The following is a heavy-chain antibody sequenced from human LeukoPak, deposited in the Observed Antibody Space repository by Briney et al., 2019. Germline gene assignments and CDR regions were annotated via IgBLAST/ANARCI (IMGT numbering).Heavy chain of an antibody. CDR3: ARGSSSGWYQAFDI. Sequence: ASVKVSCKASGYTFTGYYMHWVRQAPGQGLEWMGWINPNSGGTNYAQKFQGRVTMTRDTSISTAYMELSRLRSDDTAVYYCARGSSSGWYQAFDIWGQGTMVTVSS. J-gene: IGHJ3*02. CDR2: INPNSGGT. CDR1: GYTFTGYY. D-gene: IGHD6-19*01. V-gene: IGHV1-2*02.